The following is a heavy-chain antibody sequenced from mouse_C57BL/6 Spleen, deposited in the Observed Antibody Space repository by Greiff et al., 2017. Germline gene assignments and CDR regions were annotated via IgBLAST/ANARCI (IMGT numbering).Heavy chain of an antibody. CDR2: IRNKANGYTT. J-gene: IGHJ4*01. CDR1: GYTFTDYY. Sequence: EVKLVESGRGLVQPGGSLSISCAASGYTFTDYYMSWVRQPPGKGLEWFGFIRNKANGYTTEYSASVKGRFTISRDDSQSLLSLPINDLRAEYSATYYCARSGDYAMDYWGQGTSVTVSS. CDR3: ARSGDYAMDY. V-gene: IGHV7-3*01. D-gene: IGHD1-1*02.